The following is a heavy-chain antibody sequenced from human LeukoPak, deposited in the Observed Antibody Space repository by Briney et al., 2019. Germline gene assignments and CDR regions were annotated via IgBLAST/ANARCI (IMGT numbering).Heavy chain of an antibody. CDR1: GGTFSSYA. J-gene: IGHJ6*03. CDR3: ARAQAGAYYYGSGSYFEAYMDV. D-gene: IGHD3-10*01. Sequence: ASVKVSCKASGGTFSSYAISWVRQAPGQGLEWMGGIIPIFGTANYAQKFQGRVTITTDESTSTAYMELRSLRSDDTAVYYCARAQAGAYYYGSGSYFEAYMDVWGKGTTVTVSS. CDR2: IIPIFGTA. V-gene: IGHV1-69*05.